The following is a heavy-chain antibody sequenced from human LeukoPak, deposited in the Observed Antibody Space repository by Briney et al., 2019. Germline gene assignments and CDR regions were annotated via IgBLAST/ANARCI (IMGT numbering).Heavy chain of an antibody. CDR2: INPSGGST. J-gene: IGHJ4*02. D-gene: IGHD6-13*01. CDR1: GYTFTSYY. Sequence: ASVKVSCKASGYTFTSYYMHWVRQSPGQGLEWKGIINPSGGSTSYAQKFQGTVTMTRDTSTSTVYMELSSLRSEDTAVYYCASSGAAAGQRDYWGQGTLVTVSS. V-gene: IGHV1-46*01. CDR3: ASSGAAAGQRDY.